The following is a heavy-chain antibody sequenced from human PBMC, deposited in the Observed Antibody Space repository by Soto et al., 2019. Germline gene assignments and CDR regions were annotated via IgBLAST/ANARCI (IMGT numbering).Heavy chain of an antibody. J-gene: IGHJ6*02. CDR3: ARDLGDYDILTGAFGYYYGMDV. Sequence: VQLVESGGGLVQPGGSLRLSCTASGFTFSSYEMNWVRQAPGKGLEWVAVISYDGSNKYYADSVKGRFTISRDNSKNTLYLQMNSLRAEDTAVYYCARDLGDYDILTGAFGYYYGMDVWGQGTTVTVSS. CDR2: ISYDGSNK. D-gene: IGHD3-9*01. CDR1: GFTFSSYE. V-gene: IGHV3-30-3*01.